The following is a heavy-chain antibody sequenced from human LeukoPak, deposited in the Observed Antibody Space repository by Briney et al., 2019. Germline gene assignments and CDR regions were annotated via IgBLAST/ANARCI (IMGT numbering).Heavy chain of an antibody. J-gene: IGHJ5*02. D-gene: IGHD2-2*01. V-gene: IGHV1-2*02. Sequence: ASVKVSCKASGYTFTGYYIHWVRQAPGQGLEWMGWINPNSGGTSYAQNFQGRVTMTRDTSISTAYMELSRLRSDDTAVYYCARVDCSSTSCYLAGWFDPWGQGTLVTVSS. CDR2: INPNSGGT. CDR1: GYTFTGYY. CDR3: ARVDCSSTSCYLAGWFDP.